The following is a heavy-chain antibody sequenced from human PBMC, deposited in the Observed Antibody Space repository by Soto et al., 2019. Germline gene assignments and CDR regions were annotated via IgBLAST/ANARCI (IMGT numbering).Heavy chain of an antibody. CDR1: GGSFSGYY. CDR2: INHSGST. Sequence: QVQLQQWGAGLLKPSETLSLTCAVYGGSFSGYYWSWIRQPPGKGLEWIGEINHSGSTNYNPSLKSRVTISVDTSKNQFSLKLSSVTAADTAVYYYARRPMIVVVITNWFDPWGQGTLVTVSS. D-gene: IGHD3-22*01. V-gene: IGHV4-34*01. J-gene: IGHJ5*02. CDR3: ARRPMIVVVITNWFDP.